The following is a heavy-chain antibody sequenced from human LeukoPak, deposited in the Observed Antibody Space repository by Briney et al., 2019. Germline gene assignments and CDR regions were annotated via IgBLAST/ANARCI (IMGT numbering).Heavy chain of an antibody. CDR1: GFTFSPYV. CDR2: ISSNGDNT. CDR3: VRGTGY. V-gene: IGHV3-64D*06. J-gene: IGHJ4*02. Sequence: GGSLRLSCSVSGFTFSPYVMHWVRRAPGKGLEYVSAISSNGDNTYYADSVKGRFTISRDNSKNTLYLQMSSLRADDTAVYYCVRGTGYWGQGTLVTVSS.